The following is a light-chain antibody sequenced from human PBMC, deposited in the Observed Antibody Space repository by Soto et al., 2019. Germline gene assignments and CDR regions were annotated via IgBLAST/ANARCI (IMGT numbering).Light chain of an antibody. CDR2: EAS. V-gene: IGKV1-5*03. CDR1: QSISNS. J-gene: IGKJ1*01. Sequence: DIQMTQSLSTLSASVGDRVTITCRATQSISNSLAWYQQKPGKAPKLLIYEASSLESGVPSRFSGSGSGTEFTLSITSLQPDDFATYYCQQYNRLCTFGQGTKVEIK. CDR3: QQYNRLCT.